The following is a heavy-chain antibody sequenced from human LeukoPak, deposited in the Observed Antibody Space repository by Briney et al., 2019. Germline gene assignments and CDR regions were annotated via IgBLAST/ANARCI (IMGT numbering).Heavy chain of an antibody. CDR3: ATLLSVGVTTYMDV. J-gene: IGHJ6*03. Sequence: ASVKVSCKASGYTFTGYYMHWVRQAPGQGLEWMGIINPSGGSTSYAQKFQGRVTMTRDTSTGTFYMELSSLRSEDTAVYYCATLLSVGVTTYMDVWGKGTTVTVSS. CDR1: GYTFTGYY. CDR2: INPSGGST. D-gene: IGHD4-17*01. V-gene: IGHV1-46*01.